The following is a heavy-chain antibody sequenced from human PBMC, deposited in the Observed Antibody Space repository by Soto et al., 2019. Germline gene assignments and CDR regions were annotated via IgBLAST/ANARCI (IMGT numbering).Heavy chain of an antibody. V-gene: IGHV3-7*01. CDR1: GFNVMSYW. D-gene: IGHD3-16*01. Sequence: GGCLRLSCAGAGFNVMSYWMGWVRQAPGKGLEWVASVKEDGSELYYLHSVRGRFSISRDSAGNALHLTMNYLSAEDTGVYFCARDIGFDYVNWGQGIPVTVSS. CDR3: ARDIGFDYVN. J-gene: IGHJ4*02. CDR2: VKEDGSEL.